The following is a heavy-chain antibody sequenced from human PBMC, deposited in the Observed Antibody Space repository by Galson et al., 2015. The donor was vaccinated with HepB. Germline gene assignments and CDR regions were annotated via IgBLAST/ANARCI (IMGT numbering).Heavy chain of an antibody. CDR2: ISSSSTTI. D-gene: IGHD6-13*01. Sequence: SLRLSCAASGFTFSSYSMNWARQAPGKGLEWVSFISSSSTTIYYADSVKGRLTISRDDAKNSLYLQMNSLRAEDTAVYYCARDLTGYSSTWRRYWFFDLWGRGTLVTVSS. CDR3: ARDLTGYSSTWRRYWFFDL. J-gene: IGHJ2*01. CDR1: GFTFSSYS. V-gene: IGHV3-48*04.